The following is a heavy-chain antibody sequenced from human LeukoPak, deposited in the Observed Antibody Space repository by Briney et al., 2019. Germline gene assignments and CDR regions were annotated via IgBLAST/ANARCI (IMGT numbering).Heavy chain of an antibody. J-gene: IGHJ4*02. Sequence: ASVKVSCKVSGYTLTELSMHWVRQAPGKGLEWMGGFDPEDGETIYAQKFQGRVTMTEDTSTDTAYMELSSLRSEDTAVYYCARVTYYYDSSGYYYYFDYWGQGTLVTVSS. D-gene: IGHD3-22*01. CDR2: FDPEDGET. CDR1: GYTLTELS. CDR3: ARVTYYYDSSGYYYYFDY. V-gene: IGHV1-24*01.